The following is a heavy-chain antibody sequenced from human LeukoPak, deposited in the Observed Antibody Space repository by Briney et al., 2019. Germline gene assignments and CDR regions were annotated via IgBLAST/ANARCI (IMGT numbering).Heavy chain of an antibody. Sequence: NSSETLSLTCTVSGGSISSYYWSWIRQPPGKGLEWIGYIYYSGSTNYNPSLKSRVTISVDTSKNQFSLKLSSVTAADTAVYYCARDGGLSPTGELLEYYFDYWGQGTLVTVSS. V-gene: IGHV4-59*12. CDR3: ARDGGLSPTGELLEYYFDY. CDR2: IYYSGST. CDR1: GGSISSYY. J-gene: IGHJ4*02. D-gene: IGHD1-26*01.